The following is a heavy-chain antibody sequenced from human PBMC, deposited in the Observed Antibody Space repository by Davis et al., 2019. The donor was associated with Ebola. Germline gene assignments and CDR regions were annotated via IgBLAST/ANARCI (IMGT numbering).Heavy chain of an antibody. J-gene: IGHJ4*02. CDR3: ATCGFCVSTSGVDY. Sequence: PGGSLRLSCEASGFTFSSYAMSWVRQAPGKGLEWVSGISGVGYNTYHADSVKGRFTISRDNSKNTLYLQMNSLSGDDTALYYCATCGFCVSTSGVDYWGQGTLVTVSS. D-gene: IGHD5/OR15-5a*01. V-gene: IGHV3-23*01. CDR1: GFTFSSYA. CDR2: ISGVGYNT.